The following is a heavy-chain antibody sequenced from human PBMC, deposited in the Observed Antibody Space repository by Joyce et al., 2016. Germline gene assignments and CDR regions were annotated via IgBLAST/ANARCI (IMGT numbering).Heavy chain of an antibody. CDR1: GFSSNSYW. CDR2: IKPDGSEK. V-gene: IGHV3-7*03. Sequence: EEQLVESGGALVHPGGSLRLSCTVSGFSSNSYWMSWVRQAPGKGLEWVANIKPDGSEKTYADSGKGRFTISRDNVKKSLYLQMNSLEDEDTAVYYCARSRRGEFGWLLSFYFDYWGQGTKVTVSS. J-gene: IGHJ4*02. CDR3: ARSRRGEFGWLLSFYFDY. D-gene: IGHD2-2*03.